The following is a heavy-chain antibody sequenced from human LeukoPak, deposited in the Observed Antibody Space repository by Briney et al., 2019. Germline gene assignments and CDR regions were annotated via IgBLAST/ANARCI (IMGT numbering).Heavy chain of an antibody. J-gene: IGHJ5*02. CDR1: GGSISSYY. Sequence: SETLSLTCTVSGGSISSYYWSWIRQPPGKGLEWIGYIYYSGSTSYNPSLKSRVTISVDTSKNQFSLKLNSVTAADTAVYYCARGAIAAAGTLDWFDPWGQGTLVTVSS. D-gene: IGHD6-13*01. CDR2: IYYSGST. CDR3: ARGAIAAAGTLDWFDP. V-gene: IGHV4-59*12.